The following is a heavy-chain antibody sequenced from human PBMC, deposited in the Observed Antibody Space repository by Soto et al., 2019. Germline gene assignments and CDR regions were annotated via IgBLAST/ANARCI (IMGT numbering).Heavy chain of an antibody. CDR3: AKDLAPYCSGGSCYFDY. D-gene: IGHD2-15*01. J-gene: IGHJ4*02. CDR2: ISGSGGST. CDR1: GFTFSSYA. V-gene: IGHV3-23*01. Sequence: GGFLRLSCAASGFTFSSYAMSWVRQAPGKGLEWVSAISGSGGSTYYADSVKGRFTISRDNSKNTLYLQMNSLRAEDTAVYYCAKDLAPYCSGGSCYFDYWGQGTLVTVSS.